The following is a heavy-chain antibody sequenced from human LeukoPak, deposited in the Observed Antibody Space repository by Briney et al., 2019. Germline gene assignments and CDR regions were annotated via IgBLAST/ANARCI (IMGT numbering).Heavy chain of an antibody. Sequence: SETLSLTCTVSGGSISSYYWSWIRQPPGKALEWIGYIFHSGTANYHPSLKSRVTISIDTSENQFSLKLSSVTAADTAVYYCARKVYSFDVFDYWGQGTLVIVSS. D-gene: IGHD2-15*01. J-gene: IGHJ4*02. CDR2: IFHSGTA. CDR3: ARKVYSFDVFDY. V-gene: IGHV4-59*01. CDR1: GGSISSYY.